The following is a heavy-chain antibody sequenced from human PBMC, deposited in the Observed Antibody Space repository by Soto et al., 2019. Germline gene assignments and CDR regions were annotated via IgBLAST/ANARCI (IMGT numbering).Heavy chain of an antibody. Sequence: QVQLVESGGGVVQPWRSLRISCAASGFTFSSYSMHWVRQAPGKGLEWVAVISSDESNKYYTDSVKGRFTISRDNSKNTLFLQMNSLRPEETAVYYCAGQERDHDAFNIWGQGTMVTVSS. V-gene: IGHV3-30-3*01. CDR1: GFTFSSYS. CDR2: ISSDESNK. J-gene: IGHJ3*02. CDR3: AGQERDHDAFNI.